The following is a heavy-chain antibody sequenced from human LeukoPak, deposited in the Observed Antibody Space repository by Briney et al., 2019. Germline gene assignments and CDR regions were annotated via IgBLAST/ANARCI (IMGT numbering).Heavy chain of an antibody. CDR2: IYTSGST. V-gene: IGHV4-4*07. Sequence: SETLSLTCTVSGGSISSYYWSWIRQPAGKGLEWIGRIYTSGSTNYNPSLKSRVTMSVDTSKNQFSLKLSSVTAADTAVYYCATGGDYDFWTPGLFDIWGQGTMVTVSS. CDR3: ATGGDYDFWTPGLFDI. CDR1: GGSISSYY. D-gene: IGHD3-3*01. J-gene: IGHJ3*02.